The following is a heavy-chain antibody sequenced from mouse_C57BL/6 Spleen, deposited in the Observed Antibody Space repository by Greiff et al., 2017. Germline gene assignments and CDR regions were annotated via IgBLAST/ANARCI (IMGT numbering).Heavy chain of an antibody. CDR2: IYPGDGDT. Sequence: VQLQQSGAELVKPGASVKISCKASGYAFSSYWMNWVKQRTGTGLEWIGQIYPGDGDTNYNGKFKGKATLTADKSSSTAYMQLSSLTSEDSAVYFCARTGGNYFDYWGQGTTRTVSS. CDR3: ARTGGNYFDY. V-gene: IGHV1-80*01. J-gene: IGHJ2*01. CDR1: GYAFSSYW.